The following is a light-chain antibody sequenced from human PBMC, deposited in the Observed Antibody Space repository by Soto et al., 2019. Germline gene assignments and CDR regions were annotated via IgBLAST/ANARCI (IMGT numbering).Light chain of an antibody. J-gene: IGKJ4*01. CDR3: QQANSFTRT. Sequence: DLQMTQSPSSVSASVGDRATITCRASQGISSWLAWYQKKPGKAPKLLIYAASSLQSGVPSRFSGSGSGTDFTLTISSLQPEDFETYYCQQANSFTRTFGGGTKVDIK. CDR1: QGISSW. V-gene: IGKV1-12*01. CDR2: AAS.